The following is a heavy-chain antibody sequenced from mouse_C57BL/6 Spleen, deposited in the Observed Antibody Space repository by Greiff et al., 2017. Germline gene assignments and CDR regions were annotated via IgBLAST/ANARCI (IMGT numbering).Heavy chain of an antibody. CDR1: GYTFTDYY. CDR3: ARGREWYFDV. J-gene: IGHJ1*03. CDR2: INPNNGGT. V-gene: IGHV1-26*01. Sequence: EVQLQQSGPELAKPGASVKISCKASGYTFTDYYMNWVKQSHGKSLEWIGDINPNNGGTSYNQKFKGKATLTVDKSSSTAYMELRSLTSEDSAVYYCARGREWYFDVWGTGTTVTVSS.